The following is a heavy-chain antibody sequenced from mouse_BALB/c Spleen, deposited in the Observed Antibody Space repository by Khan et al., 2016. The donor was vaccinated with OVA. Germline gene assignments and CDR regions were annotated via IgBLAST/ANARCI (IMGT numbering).Heavy chain of an antibody. CDR2: INPNNGDT. V-gene: IGHV1-26*01. CDR1: GYTFTDYY. CDR3: ARGLFDV. Sequence: VQLQQSGPELVKPGASVKMSCKASGYTFTDYYMKRVRQSHGKSLEWIGDINPNNGDTFYNQEFKGKATLTVDRSSSTAYMQLNSLTSEDSAVYYCARGLFDVWGAGTTVTVSS. J-gene: IGHJ1*01.